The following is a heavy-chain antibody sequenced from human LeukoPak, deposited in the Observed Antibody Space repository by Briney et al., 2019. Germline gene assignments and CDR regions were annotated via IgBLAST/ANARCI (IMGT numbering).Heavy chain of an antibody. D-gene: IGHD2-21*02. V-gene: IGHV3-23*01. CDR3: AKNLPYCGGDCYFGYFDY. CDR1: GFTFSSYA. J-gene: IGHJ4*02. Sequence: GGSLRLSCAASGFTFSSYAMSWVRQAPGKGLERVSAISGSGGSTYYADSVKGRFTISRDNSKNTLYLQMNSLRAEDTAVYYCAKNLPYCGGDCYFGYFDYWGQGTLVTVSS. CDR2: ISGSGGST.